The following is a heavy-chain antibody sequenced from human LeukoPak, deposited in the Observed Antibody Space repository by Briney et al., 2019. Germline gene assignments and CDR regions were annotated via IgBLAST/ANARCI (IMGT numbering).Heavy chain of an antibody. D-gene: IGHD6-6*01. CDR2: IWYDGSNK. V-gene: IGHV3-33*01. J-gene: IGHJ4*02. Sequence: QPGGSLRLSCAASGFTFSSYGMHWVRQAPGKGLEWVAVIWYDGSNKYYADSVKGRFTISRDNSKNTLYLQMNSLRAEDTAVYYCAGDGEQLDLDYWGQGTLVTVSS. CDR1: GFTFSSYG. CDR3: AGDGEQLDLDY.